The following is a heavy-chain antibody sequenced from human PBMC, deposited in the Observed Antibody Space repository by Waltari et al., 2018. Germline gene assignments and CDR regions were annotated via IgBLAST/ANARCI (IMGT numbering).Heavy chain of an antibody. V-gene: IGHV3-11*04. J-gene: IGHJ4*02. Sequence: QVHLVESGGGFIQPGASLRLPCTASGFSLSDHYLSWVRRAPGKGLEWLGKINSGGVFKYYAESGKGRFTISRDNAKKSVYLKMNSLRVEDTAVYYCARSTVFGVIVRYVNDWGQGTPVTVSS. CDR1: GFSLSDHY. CDR3: ARSTVFGVIVRYVND. D-gene: IGHD3-3*01. CDR2: INSGGVFK.